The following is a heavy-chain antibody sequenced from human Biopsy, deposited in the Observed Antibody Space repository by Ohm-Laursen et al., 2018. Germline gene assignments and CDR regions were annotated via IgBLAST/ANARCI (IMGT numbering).Heavy chain of an antibody. Sequence: SETLSLTCAVYGESFNGYYWSWIRQTPGKGLEWIGEINHSGRTNYNPSLKSRVTISVDTSKNQFSLKVRSVTAADTAVYYCVRDVDYYDPYHYYALDVWGQGTTVTVSS. J-gene: IGHJ6*02. V-gene: IGHV4-34*01. CDR3: VRDVDYYDPYHYYALDV. CDR2: INHSGRT. D-gene: IGHD3-22*01. CDR1: GESFNGYY.